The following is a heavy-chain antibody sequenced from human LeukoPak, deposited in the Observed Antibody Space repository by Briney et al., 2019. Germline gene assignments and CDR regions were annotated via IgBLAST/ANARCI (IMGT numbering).Heavy chain of an antibody. J-gene: IGHJ6*02. Sequence: SETLSLTCAVYGGSFSGYYWSWIRQPPGKGLEWIGEINHSGSTNYNPSLKSRVTISVDTSKNQFSPKLSSVTAADTAVFYCARWPLIYYYYGMDVWGQGTTVTVSS. CDR3: ARWPLIYYYYGMDV. V-gene: IGHV4-34*01. CDR1: GGSFSGYY. D-gene: IGHD5-12*01. CDR2: INHSGST.